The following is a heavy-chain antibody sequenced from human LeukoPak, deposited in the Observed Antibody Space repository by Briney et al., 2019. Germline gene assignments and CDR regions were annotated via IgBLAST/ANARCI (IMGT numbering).Heavy chain of an antibody. D-gene: IGHD6-25*01. CDR3: AGYPRPAAAGWFDP. CDR1: AGSISSSSYY. J-gene: IGHJ5*02. Sequence: PSETLSLTSTVSAGSISSSSYYWGWIRQPPGKGLECIGSIYYSGSTYYNPSLKSRVTISVDTSKNQFSLKLSSVTAADTAVYYCAGYPRPAAAGWFDPWGQGTLVTVSS. CDR2: IYYSGST. V-gene: IGHV4-39*01.